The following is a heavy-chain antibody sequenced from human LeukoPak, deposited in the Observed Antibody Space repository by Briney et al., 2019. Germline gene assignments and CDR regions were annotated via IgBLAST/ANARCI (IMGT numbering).Heavy chain of an antibody. CDR2: INSDGSDT. Sequence: TGGSLRLSCAASGFTFSSYWMHWVRQAPGKGLMWASRINSDGSDTSYADSVKGRFTISRDNAKNTLYLQISSLRAEDTALYYCARDLRYYYDSGGYPDYWGQGTLVTVSS. J-gene: IGHJ4*02. CDR1: GFTFSSYW. V-gene: IGHV3-74*01. D-gene: IGHD3-22*01. CDR3: ARDLRYYYDSGGYPDY.